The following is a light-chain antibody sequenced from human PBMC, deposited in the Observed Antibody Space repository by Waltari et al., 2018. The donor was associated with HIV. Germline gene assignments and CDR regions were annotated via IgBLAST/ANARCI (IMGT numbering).Light chain of an antibody. J-gene: IGKJ1*01. CDR2: GAS. V-gene: IGKV3-15*01. Sequence: EIVMTQSPATLSVSPGERATLPCRASQSVSSNLAWYQQKPGQAPRLLIYGASIRATGIPARFSGSGSGTEFTLTISSLQSEDFAVYYCQQYNNWLRTFGQGTKVEIK. CDR1: QSVSSN. CDR3: QQYNNWLRT.